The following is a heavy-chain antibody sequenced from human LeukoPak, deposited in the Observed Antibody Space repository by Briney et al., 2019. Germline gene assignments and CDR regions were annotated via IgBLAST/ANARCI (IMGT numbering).Heavy chain of an antibody. CDR2: ISSDGSNE. Sequence: GGSLRLSCIASGFTFSNYGMHWVRQAPGKGLEWVAVISSDGSNEYYADSVKGRFTISRDDSKNTLYLQMNSLRAEDTAVYYCAKVQATIGALHYYYGMDVWGQGTTVTVSS. CDR1: GFTFSNYG. CDR3: AKVQATIGALHYYYGMDV. V-gene: IGHV3-30*18. J-gene: IGHJ6*02. D-gene: IGHD5-12*01.